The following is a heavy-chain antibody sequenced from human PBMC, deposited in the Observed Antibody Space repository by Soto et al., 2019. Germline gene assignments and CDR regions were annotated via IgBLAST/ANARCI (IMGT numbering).Heavy chain of an antibody. CDR2: IKEDGSEK. CDR3: ARDLGAPGRGSAVGYYYHYGMDV. D-gene: IGHD2-2*01. Sequence: EVQLVESGGGLVQPGGSLRLSCAASEFTFSSYWMNWVRQAPGKGLEWVANIKEDGSEKYYVDSVKGRFTISRDNAKKSLYLQMKSLRGEDTAVYYCARDLGAPGRGSAVGYYYHYGMDVWGQGNTVTGSS. V-gene: IGHV3-7*05. J-gene: IGHJ6*02. CDR1: EFTFSSYW.